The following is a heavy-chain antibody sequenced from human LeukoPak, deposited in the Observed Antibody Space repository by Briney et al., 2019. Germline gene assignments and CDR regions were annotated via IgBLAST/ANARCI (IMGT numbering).Heavy chain of an antibody. CDR1: GFTFSSYA. Sequence: GGSLRLSCAASGFTFSSYAMSWVRQAPGKGLEWVSAISGSGGSTYYADSVKGRFTISRDNSKNTLYLQMNSLRAEDTAVYYCARDSRYDYVWGSYRPDWFDPWGQGTLVTVSS. D-gene: IGHD3-16*02. J-gene: IGHJ5*02. CDR2: ISGSGGST. V-gene: IGHV3-23*01. CDR3: ARDSRYDYVWGSYRPDWFDP.